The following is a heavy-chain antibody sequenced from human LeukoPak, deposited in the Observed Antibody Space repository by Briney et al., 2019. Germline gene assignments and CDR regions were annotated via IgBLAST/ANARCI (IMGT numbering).Heavy chain of an antibody. CDR1: GFTFSRCE. J-gene: IGHJ6*02. CDR3: ARDLKQGGPDYYYGLDV. V-gene: IGHV3-48*03. Sequence: GGSLRLSCAASGFTFSRCEMNWVRQAPGKGLEWVSYISESAGTISYADSVKGRFTISRDNAKKSLYLQMNSLSAEDTAIYYCARDLKQGGPDYYYGLDVWGQGTAVTVSS. D-gene: IGHD3-16*01. CDR2: ISESAGTI.